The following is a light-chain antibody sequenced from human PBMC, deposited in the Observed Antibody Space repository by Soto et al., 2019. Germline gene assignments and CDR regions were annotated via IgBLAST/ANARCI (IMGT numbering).Light chain of an antibody. Sequence: DIQMTQSPSTLSASVGARVTITCRASQSISNWLAWYQQKPGKAPKVLIYKASTLESGVPSRFSGSGSGTESTLTISSLQPDDFATYDYQQYNTYSRTFGQGTKVEI. CDR2: KAS. CDR3: QQYNTYSRT. CDR1: QSISNW. J-gene: IGKJ1*01. V-gene: IGKV1-5*03.